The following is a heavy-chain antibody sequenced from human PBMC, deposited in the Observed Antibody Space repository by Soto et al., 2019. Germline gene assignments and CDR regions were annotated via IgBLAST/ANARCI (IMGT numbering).Heavy chain of an antibody. CDR3: AASMVRGVMMSDY. CDR2: ISGSGGST. CDR1: GFTFSSYA. D-gene: IGHD3-10*01. J-gene: IGHJ4*02. V-gene: IGHV3-23*01. Sequence: EVQLLESGGGLVQPGGSLRLSCAASGFTFSSYAMSWVRQAPGKGLEWVSAISGSGGSTYYADSVKGRFTISRDNSKNTLYLQMNSLRAEDTAVYYCAASMVRGVMMSDYWGQGTLVTVSS.